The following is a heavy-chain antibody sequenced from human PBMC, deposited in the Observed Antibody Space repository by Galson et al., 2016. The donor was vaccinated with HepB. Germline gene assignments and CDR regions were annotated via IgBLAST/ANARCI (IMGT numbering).Heavy chain of an antibody. CDR3: ARGDHSSSRPFDS. J-gene: IGHJ4*02. CDR1: GYTFSSYG. Sequence: SVKVSCKASGYTFSSYGVTWVRQAPGQGLEWVGWTSTYNRNTNYAQKFHGRVTMTTDTSTSTVYMDLRSLRSDDTAVYYCARGDHSSSRPFDSWGREPWSPSPQ. D-gene: IGHD6-13*01. V-gene: IGHV1-18*01. CDR2: TSTYNRNT.